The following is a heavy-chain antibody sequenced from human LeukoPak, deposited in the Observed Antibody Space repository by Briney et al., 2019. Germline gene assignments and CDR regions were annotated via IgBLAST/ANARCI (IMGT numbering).Heavy chain of an antibody. Sequence: SETLSLTCTVSGGSISSSSYYWGWIRQPPGKGLEWIGSIYYSGSTHYNPSLKSRVTISVDTSKNQFSLKLPSVTAADTAVYYCARVDGSCSGGSCPSGNWFDPWGQGTLVTVPS. CDR2: IYYSGST. D-gene: IGHD2-15*01. CDR3: ARVDGSCSGGSCPSGNWFDP. V-gene: IGHV4-39*07. CDR1: GGSISSSSYY. J-gene: IGHJ5*02.